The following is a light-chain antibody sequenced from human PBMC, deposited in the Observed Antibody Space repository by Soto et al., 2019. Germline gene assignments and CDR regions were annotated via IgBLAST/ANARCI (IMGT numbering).Light chain of an antibody. Sequence: EIVLTQSPGTLSLSPGERATLSCRASQIVSSAYLAWYQQKPGQAPRLLISGASRRATGIPDRFSGGRSGTDFILTISRLEPEDFAMYYCQHYDTSLLIIFGPGTKVDIK. J-gene: IGKJ3*01. V-gene: IGKV3-20*01. CDR3: QHYDTSLLII. CDR1: QIVSSAY. CDR2: GAS.